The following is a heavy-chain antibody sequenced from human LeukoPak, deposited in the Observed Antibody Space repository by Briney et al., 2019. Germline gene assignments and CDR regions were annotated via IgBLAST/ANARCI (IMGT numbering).Heavy chain of an antibody. J-gene: IGHJ6*02. CDR3: ARHEGSGSYRDYYYGMDV. CDR1: GYSFTSYW. V-gene: IGHV5-51*01. Sequence: GESLKISCKGSGYSFTSYWIGWVRQMPGKGLEWMGIIYPGDSDTRYSPSFQGQVTISADKSISTAYLQWSSLKASDTAMYYCARHEGSGSYRDYYYGMDVWGQGTTVTVSS. D-gene: IGHD3-10*01. CDR2: IYPGDSDT.